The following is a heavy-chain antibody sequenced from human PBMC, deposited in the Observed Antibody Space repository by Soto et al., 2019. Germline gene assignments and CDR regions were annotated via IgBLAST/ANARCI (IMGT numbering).Heavy chain of an antibody. CDR3: AREQRRVHYYDSSTETNYYYYGMDV. J-gene: IGHJ6*02. CDR1: GGTFSSYA. CDR2: IIPIFGTA. D-gene: IGHD3-22*01. V-gene: IGHV1-69*12. Sequence: QVQLVQSGAEVKKPGSSVKVSCKASGGTFSSYAISWVRQAPGQGLEWMGGIIPIFGTANYAKKFQGRVTITADESTSTAYMELSSLRSEDPAVYYCAREQRRVHYYDSSTETNYYYYGMDVWGQGTTLTVSS.